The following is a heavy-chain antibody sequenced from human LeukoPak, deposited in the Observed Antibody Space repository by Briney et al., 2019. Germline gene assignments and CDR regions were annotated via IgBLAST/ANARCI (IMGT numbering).Heavy chain of an antibody. D-gene: IGHD6-13*01. J-gene: IGHJ4*02. CDR3: TTVSPAGQLDY. Sequence: GGSLRLSCAASGFTFSNAWMSWVRQATGKGLEWVGRIKSKTDGGTTDYAAPVKGRFTISRDDSDNTLYLQMNSLKTEDTAVYYCTTVSPAGQLDYWGQGTLVTVSS. V-gene: IGHV3-15*01. CDR2: IKSKTDGGTT. CDR1: GFTFSNAW.